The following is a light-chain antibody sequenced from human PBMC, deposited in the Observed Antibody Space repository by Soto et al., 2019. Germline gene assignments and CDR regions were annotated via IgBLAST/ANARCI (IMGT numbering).Light chain of an antibody. J-gene: IGLJ1*01. Sequence: QSVLTQPPSVSGAPGQRVTISCTGSSSNIGAGYEVHWYQHLPGKAPKLLIYGNTNRPSGVPDRFSGSKSGTSASLAITGLLAEDEADYYCLSYDSSLSASYVFGGGTKLTVL. CDR3: LSYDSSLSASYV. V-gene: IGLV1-40*01. CDR2: GNT. CDR1: SSNIGAGYE.